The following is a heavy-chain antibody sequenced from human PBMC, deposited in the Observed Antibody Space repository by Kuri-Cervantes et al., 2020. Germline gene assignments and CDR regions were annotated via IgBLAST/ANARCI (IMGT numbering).Heavy chain of an antibody. CDR3: ARVLGNMYYFDY. CDR2: IYYSGST. CDR1: GYSISSGYY. D-gene: IGHD7-27*01. V-gene: IGHV4-31*03. J-gene: IGHJ4*02. Sequence: SETLSLTCTVSGYSISSGYYWGWIRQHPGKGLEWIGYIYYSGSTYYNPSLKSRVTISVDTSKNQFSLKLSSVTAADTAVYYCARVLGNMYYFDYWGQGTLVTVSS.